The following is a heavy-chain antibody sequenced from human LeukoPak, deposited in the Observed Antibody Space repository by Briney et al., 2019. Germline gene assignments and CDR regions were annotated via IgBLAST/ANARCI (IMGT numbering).Heavy chain of an antibody. V-gene: IGHV4-59*01. CDR3: ARCSGGSCEQGWFDP. CDR2: IYYSGST. CDR1: GGSISSCD. J-gene: IGHJ5*02. D-gene: IGHD2-15*01. Sequence: SETLSLTCTVSGGSISSCDWSWIRQPPGKGLEWIGYIYYSGSTNYNPSLKSRGTISVDTSKNQFSLKLSSVTAADTAVYYCARCSGGSCEQGWFDPWGQGTLVTVSS.